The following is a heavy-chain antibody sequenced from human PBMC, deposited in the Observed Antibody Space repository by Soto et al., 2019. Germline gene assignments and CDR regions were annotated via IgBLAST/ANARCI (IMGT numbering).Heavy chain of an antibody. CDR1: GVSVSSGDYY. Sequence: QVQLQESGPGLVKPSQTLSLSCNVYGVSVSSGDYYWSWIRQHAGGGLEWIGYIDRSGSTYYRPSLSGGVIMSVDTSTNQISLRLLSVTAADTAMYYCARDSGGNSENYYGLDVGGHGTTVTVSS. J-gene: IGHJ6*02. CDR2: IDRSGST. V-gene: IGHV4-31*03. CDR3: ARDSGGNSENYYGLDV. D-gene: IGHD1-1*01.